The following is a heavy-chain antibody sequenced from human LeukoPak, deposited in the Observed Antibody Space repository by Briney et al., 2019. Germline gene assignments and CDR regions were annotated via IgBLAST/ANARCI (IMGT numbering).Heavy chain of an antibody. CDR1: GFTFSRYR. J-gene: IGHJ4*02. Sequence: GGSLRLSCAASGFTFSRYRMNWDCKAPGKGLGWVSYISSGSSTMFYADSVKGRFTISRDNAKNSLYLQMDSLGDEDTGVYYCVRAGSGWYFDSWGQGTLVTVSS. CDR3: VRAGSGWYFDS. V-gene: IGHV3-48*02. D-gene: IGHD6-19*01. CDR2: ISSGSSTM.